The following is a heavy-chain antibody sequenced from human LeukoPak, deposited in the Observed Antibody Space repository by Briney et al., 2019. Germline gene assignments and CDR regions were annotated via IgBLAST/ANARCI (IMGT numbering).Heavy chain of an antibody. Sequence: GGSLRLSCAASGFTFSGSAMHWVRQASGKGLEWVGRIRSKANSYATAYAASVKGRFTISRDDSKNTAYLQMSSLKTEDTAVYYCTTDMVAVAGTDYWGQGTLVTVSS. CDR1: GFTFSGSA. CDR3: TTDMVAVAGTDY. V-gene: IGHV3-73*01. J-gene: IGHJ4*02. CDR2: IRSKANSYAT. D-gene: IGHD6-19*01.